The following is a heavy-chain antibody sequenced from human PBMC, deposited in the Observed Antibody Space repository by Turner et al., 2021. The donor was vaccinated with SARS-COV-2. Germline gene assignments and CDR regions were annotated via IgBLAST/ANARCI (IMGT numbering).Heavy chain of an antibody. D-gene: IGHD5-18*01. CDR3: ARLMDTAMDYYGMDV. V-gene: IGHV4-39*01. Sequence: QLQLQESGPGLVKPAETLSLTCPVSGGSISSSSYYWGWIRQPPGKGLEWIGGIYYSGITYYNPSLKSRVTISVDTSKNQFSLKLSSVTAADTAVYYCARLMDTAMDYYGMDVWGQGTTVTVSS. CDR2: IYYSGIT. CDR1: GGSISSSSYY. J-gene: IGHJ6*02.